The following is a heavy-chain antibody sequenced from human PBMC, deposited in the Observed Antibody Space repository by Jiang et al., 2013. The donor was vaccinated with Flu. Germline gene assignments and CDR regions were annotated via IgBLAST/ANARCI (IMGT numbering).Heavy chain of an antibody. CDR3: ARVNSHSLGGSYYYDSSGRRGAFDI. Sequence: GGSLRLSCAASGFTFSSYSMNWVRQAPGKGLEWVSSISSSSSYIYYADSVKGRFTISRDNAKNSLYLQMNSLRAEDTAVYYCARVNSHSLGGSYYYDSSGRRGAFDIWGQGTMVTVSS. CDR2: ISSSSSYI. V-gene: IGHV3-21*01. CDR1: GFTFSSYS. D-gene: IGHD3-22*01. J-gene: IGHJ3*02.